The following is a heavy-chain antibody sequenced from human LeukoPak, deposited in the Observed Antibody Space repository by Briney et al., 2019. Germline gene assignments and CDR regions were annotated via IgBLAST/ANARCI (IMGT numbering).Heavy chain of an antibody. CDR3: VRRHSSGISDAFEI. CDR2: IYPGDSQT. CDR1: RYSFINYW. J-gene: IGHJ3*02. V-gene: IGHV5-51*01. D-gene: IGHD3-3*02. Sequence: GESLQISCQGSRYSFINYWIGWVRQVPGKGLEWMGIIYPGDSQTRYSPSLQGQVTLSSDKTLSTAYLQWSSLTASDTALYYCVRRHSSGISDAFEIWGEGTMVIVSS.